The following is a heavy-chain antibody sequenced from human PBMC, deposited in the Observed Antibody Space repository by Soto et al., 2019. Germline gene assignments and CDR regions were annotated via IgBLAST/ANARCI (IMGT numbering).Heavy chain of an antibody. D-gene: IGHD2-21*02. CDR2: INPNSGGT. J-gene: IGHJ3*02. V-gene: IGHV1-2*04. Sequence: ASVKVSCKASGYTFTGYYVHWVRQAPGQGLEWMGWINPNSGGTNYAQKFQGWVTMTRDTSISTAYMELSRLRSDDTAVYYCASGRGGGDWNAFDIWGQGTMVTVSS. CDR1: GYTFTGYY. CDR3: ASGRGGGDWNAFDI.